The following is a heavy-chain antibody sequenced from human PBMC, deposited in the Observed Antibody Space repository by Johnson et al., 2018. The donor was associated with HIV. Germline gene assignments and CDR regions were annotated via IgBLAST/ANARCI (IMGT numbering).Heavy chain of an antibody. CDR3: VREGYSSSSDAFDI. D-gene: IGHD6-6*01. J-gene: IGHJ3*02. CDR2: IGTAGDT. Sequence: MQLVESGGGVVQPGRSLRLSCAASGFTFSSYDMHWVRQATGKGLEWVSAIGTAGDTYYPGSVKGRFDISRENSKNSHYLHMNSLRPEDTAIYYCVREGYSSSSDAFDIWGQGTMVTVSS. V-gene: IGHV3-13*01. CDR1: GFTFSSYD.